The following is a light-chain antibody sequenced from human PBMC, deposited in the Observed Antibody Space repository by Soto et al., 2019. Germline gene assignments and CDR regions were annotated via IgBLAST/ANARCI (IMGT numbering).Light chain of an antibody. CDR2: GAS. CDR1: QSVSSSY. CDR3: LQYCTYSCA. V-gene: IGKV3-20*01. J-gene: IGKJ5*01. Sequence: TLSGSAGARATLSCMSSQSVSSSYLAGYHQKPGQAPRLLIYGASSRATGIPDRFSGSGSGTDFTLTIITLPHPAFAIWYCLQYCTYSCAVGQGTRL.